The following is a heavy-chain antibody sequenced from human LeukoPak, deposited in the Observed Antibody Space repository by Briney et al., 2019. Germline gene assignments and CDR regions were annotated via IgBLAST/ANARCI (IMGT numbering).Heavy chain of an antibody. CDR1: GFTFSSYG. CDR3: ARDSGSYRYYFYGMDV. Sequence: GGSLRLSCAASGFTFSSYGMHWVRQAPGKGLEWVAVIWYDGSNKYYADSVKGRFTIFRDNSKNTLYLQTNSLRAEDTAVYYCARDSGSYRYYFYGMDVWGQGTTVTVSS. V-gene: IGHV3-33*01. D-gene: IGHD1-26*01. J-gene: IGHJ6*02. CDR2: IWYDGSNK.